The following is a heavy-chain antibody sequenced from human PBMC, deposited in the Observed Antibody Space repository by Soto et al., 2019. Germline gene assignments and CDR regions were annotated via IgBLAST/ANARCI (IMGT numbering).Heavy chain of an antibody. CDR1: GFTFSSSA. V-gene: IGHV3-23*01. D-gene: IGHD6-13*01. CDR3: AMGLAAAGPLDY. CDR2: ISGSGGTP. Sequence: EVQLLGSGGGLVQPGGSLRLPCAASGFTFSSSAMSWVRQAPGRGLEWFSTISGSGGTPYYADSVKGRFTISRDNSKNTLYLVLNSLRAEDTAVYYCAMGLAAAGPLDYWGQGTLVTVSS. J-gene: IGHJ4*02.